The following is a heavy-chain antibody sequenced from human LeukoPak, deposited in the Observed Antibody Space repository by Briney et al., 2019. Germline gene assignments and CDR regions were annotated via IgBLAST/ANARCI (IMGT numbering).Heavy chain of an antibody. CDR3: ARMFNVVNVYGSESPPFDI. J-gene: IGHJ3*02. CDR2: ISLYSGNT. CDR1: GYTFTNYA. Sequence: GASVKVSCKASGYTFTNYAITWVRQAPGQGLEWMGWISLYSGNTNYVQKFQGRVSMTTDTPTSTAYLDLRSLRSDDTAVYYCARMFNVVNVYGSESPPFDIRRQATMVTVSS. V-gene: IGHV1-18*01. D-gene: IGHD3-10*01.